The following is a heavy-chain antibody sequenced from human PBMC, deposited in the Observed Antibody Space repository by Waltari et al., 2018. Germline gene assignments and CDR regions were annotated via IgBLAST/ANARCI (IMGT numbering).Heavy chain of an antibody. CDR2: IYYSGST. V-gene: IGHV4-39*01. J-gene: IGHJ4*02. Sequence: QLQLQESCPGLVTPSETLSLTCTVSGGSISSSSYYWGWIRQPPGKGLEWIGSIYYSGSTYYNPSLKSRVTISVDTSKNQFSLKLSSVTAADTAVYYCARGITMIVVVMEYYFDYWGQGTLVTVSS. CDR1: GGSISSSSYY. CDR3: ARGITMIVVVMEYYFDY. D-gene: IGHD3-22*01.